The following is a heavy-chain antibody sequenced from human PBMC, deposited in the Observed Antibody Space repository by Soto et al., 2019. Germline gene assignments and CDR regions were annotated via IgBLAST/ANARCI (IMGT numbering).Heavy chain of an antibody. V-gene: IGHV3-23*01. D-gene: IGHD5-18*01. Sequence: EVQLLESGGGLVQPGGSLRLSCAASGFTFSSYAMSWVRQAPGKGLEWVSAISGSGGSTYYADSVKGRFTISRDNSKNTLYLQMTSLRAEDTAVYSCARTLYSYGTDYWGPGTLVTVSS. J-gene: IGHJ4*02. CDR1: GFTFSSYA. CDR2: ISGSGGST. CDR3: ARTLYSYGTDY.